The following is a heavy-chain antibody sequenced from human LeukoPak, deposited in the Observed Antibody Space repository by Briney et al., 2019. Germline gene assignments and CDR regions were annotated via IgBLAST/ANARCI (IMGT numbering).Heavy chain of an antibody. V-gene: IGHV3-30*04. CDR2: ISRNGNKK. Sequence: PGTSLRLSCAASGFTFTTCAMHWVRQAPGKGLEWVAVISRNGNKKDYADSVKGRFTISRDNAKNSLYLQMNSLRAEDTAVYYCARDRGYYGSGSYYDYWGQGTLVTVSS. J-gene: IGHJ4*02. CDR3: ARDRGYYGSGSYYDY. D-gene: IGHD3-10*01. CDR1: GFTFTTCA.